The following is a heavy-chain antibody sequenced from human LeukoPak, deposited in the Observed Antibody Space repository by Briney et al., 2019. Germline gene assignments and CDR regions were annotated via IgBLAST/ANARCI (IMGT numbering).Heavy chain of an antibody. J-gene: IGHJ4*02. CDR1: GFTFSNSA. V-gene: IGHV1-58*01. D-gene: IGHD2/OR15-2a*01. CDR2: IVVGSGNT. Sequence: GTSVKVSCKASGFTFSNSAVQWVRQARGQRLEWIGWIVVGSGNTNYAQKFQERVTITRDMSTSTAYVELSRLRSEDTAVYYCAVDVIYESDWGQGTLVTVSS. CDR3: AVDVIYESD.